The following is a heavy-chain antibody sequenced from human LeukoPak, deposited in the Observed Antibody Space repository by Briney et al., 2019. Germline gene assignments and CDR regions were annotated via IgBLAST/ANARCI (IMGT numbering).Heavy chain of an antibody. CDR2: ISSSGSTI. J-gene: IGHJ4*02. V-gene: IGHV3-48*03. Sequence: PGGSLRLSCAASGFTFSSHEMNWVRQAPGKGLEWVSYISSSGSTIYYADSVKGRFTISRDNAKNSLYLQMNSLRAEDTAVYYCARVCSGGSCYSSRGIDYWGQGTLVTVFS. CDR1: GFTFSSHE. CDR3: ARVCSGGSCYSSRGIDY. D-gene: IGHD2-15*01.